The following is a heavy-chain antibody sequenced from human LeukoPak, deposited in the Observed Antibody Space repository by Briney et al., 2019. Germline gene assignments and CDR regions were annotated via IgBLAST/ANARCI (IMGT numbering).Heavy chain of an antibody. Sequence: SGTLSLTCAVSGGSISSNYWWTWVRQPPGKGLEWIGEIYHSGGTNYNPSLKSRVTMSVDNSKNHFSLNLSSVTAADTAVYYCARDRASDYWGQGTLVTVSS. CDR2: IYHSGGT. J-gene: IGHJ4*02. CDR1: GGSISSNYW. CDR3: ARDRASDY. D-gene: IGHD3-10*01. V-gene: IGHV4-4*02.